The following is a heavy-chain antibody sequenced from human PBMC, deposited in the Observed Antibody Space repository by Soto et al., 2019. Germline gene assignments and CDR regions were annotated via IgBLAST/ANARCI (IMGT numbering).Heavy chain of an antibody. V-gene: IGHV4-31*03. CDR1: GGSISSGGYY. J-gene: IGHJ5*02. D-gene: IGHD6-19*01. Sequence: SETLSLTCTVSGGSISSGGYYWSWIRQHPGKGLEWIGYIYYSGSTYYNPSLKSRVTISVDTSKNQFSLKLSSVTAADTAVYYCARAIAVAGTSFSGWFDPWGQGTLVTVSS. CDR2: IYYSGST. CDR3: ARAIAVAGTSFSGWFDP.